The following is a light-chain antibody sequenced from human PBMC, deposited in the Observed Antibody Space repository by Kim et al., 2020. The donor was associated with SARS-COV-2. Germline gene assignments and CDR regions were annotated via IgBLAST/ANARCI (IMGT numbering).Light chain of an antibody. CDR3: QQYGNSPWT. J-gene: IGKJ1*01. V-gene: IGKV3-20*01. CDR1: ESVSSSY. CDR2: GAS. Sequence: YPGERATLSCRASESVSSSYLAWYQQKPGQAPRLLIYGASSRATGIPDRFSGSGSGTDFTLTISRLEPEDFAVYYCQQYGNSPWTFGQGTKVDIK.